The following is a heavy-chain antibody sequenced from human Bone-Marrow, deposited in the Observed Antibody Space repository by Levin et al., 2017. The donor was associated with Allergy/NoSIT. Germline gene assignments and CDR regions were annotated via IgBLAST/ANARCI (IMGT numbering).Heavy chain of an antibody. V-gene: IGHV4-59*11. CDR1: GGSISSHS. CDR2: IDYSGGT. CDR3: ARARDCTSSSCSVGFGWLDP. J-gene: IGHJ5*02. D-gene: IGHD2-15*01. Sequence: PSETLSLTCTVSGGSISSHSWTWIRRPPGKGLESIGHIDYSGGTYYNPSLKSRVTISVDTSKNQLSLNLRSVTAADTAVYYCARARDCTSSSCSVGFGWLDPWGQGTLVTVSS.